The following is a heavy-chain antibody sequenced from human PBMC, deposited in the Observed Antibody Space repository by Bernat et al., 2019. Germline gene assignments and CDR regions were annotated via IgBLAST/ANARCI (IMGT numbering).Heavy chain of an antibody. J-gene: IGHJ6*02. Sequence: QAQQQESGPGLVKPSRTLSLTCAVSGGSISSSNWWSWVRQPPGKGLEWIGEIYHSGSTNYNPSLKSRVTISVDKSKNQFSLKLSSVTAADTAVYYCARDHRLEYSIASHEECFFYGMDVWGQGTTVTVSS. CDR2: IYHSGST. CDR1: GGSISSSNW. CDR3: ARDHRLEYSIASHEECFFYGMDV. D-gene: IGHD6-6*01. V-gene: IGHV4-4*02.